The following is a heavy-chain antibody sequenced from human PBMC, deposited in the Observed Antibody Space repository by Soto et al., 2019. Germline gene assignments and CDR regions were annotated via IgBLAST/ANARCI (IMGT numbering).Heavy chain of an antibody. D-gene: IGHD6-19*01. CDR1: GYTFTSNN. CDR2: INPSGGST. CDR3: ANSGQAYSSGWYWFDP. J-gene: IGHJ5*02. V-gene: IGHV1-46*01. Sequence: ASVKVSCKASGYTFTSNNIHWVRQAPGQGLEWMGVINPSGGSTSYAQKFQGRVTMTRDTSTSTVYMELSSLRSEDTAVYYCANSGQAYSSGWYWFDPWG.